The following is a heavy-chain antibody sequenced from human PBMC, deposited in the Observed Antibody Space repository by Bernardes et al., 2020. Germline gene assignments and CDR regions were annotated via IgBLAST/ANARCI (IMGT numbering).Heavy chain of an antibody. Sequence: GGSLRLSCAASGFTFSSYGMHWVRQAPGKGLEWVAVIWYDGSNKYYADSVKGRFTISRDNSKNTLYLQMNSLRAEDTAVYYCARETKEGGSSSWYVHYWGQGTLVTVSS. CDR1: GFTFSSYG. D-gene: IGHD6-13*01. J-gene: IGHJ4*02. CDR2: IWYDGSNK. V-gene: IGHV3-33*01. CDR3: ARETKEGGSSSWYVHY.